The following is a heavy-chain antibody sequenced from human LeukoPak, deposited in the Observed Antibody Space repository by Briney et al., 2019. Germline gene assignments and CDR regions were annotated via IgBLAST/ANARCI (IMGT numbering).Heavy chain of an antibody. V-gene: IGHV4-34*01. CDR2: INHRGST. Sequence: TPSETLSLTCVVYGGSFSGYHWSWIRQSPGKGLEWIGEINHRGSTNYNPSLKRRVTMSLDTSKNQFSLKLSSVTAADMAVYYCVKSLYGSGSYYDWFDPWGQGTLVTVSS. CDR3: VKSLYGSGSYYDWFDP. D-gene: IGHD3-10*01. J-gene: IGHJ5*02. CDR1: GGSFSGYH.